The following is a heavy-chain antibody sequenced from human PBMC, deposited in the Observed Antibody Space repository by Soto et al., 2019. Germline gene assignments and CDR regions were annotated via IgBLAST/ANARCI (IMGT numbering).Heavy chain of an antibody. CDR1: GFTFGIYA. Sequence: GGSLRLSCAASGFTFGIYAMHWLRQAPGKGLEYVSAISSNGGSTYYANSVKGRFTISRDNSKNTLYLQMGSLRAEDMAVYYCAASWSGYPVYMDFWGKGTTVTVSS. V-gene: IGHV3-64*01. J-gene: IGHJ6*03. CDR3: AASWSGYPVYMDF. CDR2: ISSNGGST. D-gene: IGHD3-3*01.